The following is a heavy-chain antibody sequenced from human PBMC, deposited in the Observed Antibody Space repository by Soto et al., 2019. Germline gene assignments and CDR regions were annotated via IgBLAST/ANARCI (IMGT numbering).Heavy chain of an antibody. CDR1: GFVFADYG. Sequence: QGQLVESGGGVVQAGQSLRLSCAASGFVFADYGVHWVRQAPGKGLEWVAVISFDGTNKFYADSVKGRFTISRDNSNNTLYLQMSSLRTEDTAVYYCAKDTLYPVASYFYYGLDVWGQGTTVTVSS. D-gene: IGHD2-8*01. V-gene: IGHV3-30*18. CDR2: ISFDGTNK. J-gene: IGHJ6*02. CDR3: AKDTLYPVASYFYYGLDV.